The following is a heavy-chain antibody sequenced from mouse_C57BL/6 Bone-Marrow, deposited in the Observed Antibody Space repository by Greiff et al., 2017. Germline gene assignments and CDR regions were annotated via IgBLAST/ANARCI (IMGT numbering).Heavy chain of an antibody. J-gene: IGHJ1*03. V-gene: IGHV5-12*01. Sequence: EVQLVESGGGLVQPGGSLKLSCAASGFTFSDYYMYWVRQTPEKRLEWVAYISNGGGSTYYPDTVKGRFTISRDNAKNTLYLQMSRLKSEDTAMYYCARELGGGYFDVWGTGTTVTVSS. D-gene: IGHD4-1*01. CDR3: ARELGGGYFDV. CDR1: GFTFSDYY. CDR2: ISNGGGST.